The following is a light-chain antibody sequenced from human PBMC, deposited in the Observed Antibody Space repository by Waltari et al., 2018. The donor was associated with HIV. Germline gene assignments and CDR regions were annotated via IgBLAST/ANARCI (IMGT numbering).Light chain of an antibody. V-gene: IGKV3-20*01. CDR1: QTVGSSY. CDR3: HQYGLSPKT. J-gene: IGKJ1*01. Sequence: EIVLTQSPGTLSLSPGERATLSCRTSQTVGSSYVAWYQQRPGQAPRLVIFGASSRATGIPDRFSGSGSGTDFTLTISRLEPEDSATYYCHQYGLSPKTFGQGTNVEIK. CDR2: GAS.